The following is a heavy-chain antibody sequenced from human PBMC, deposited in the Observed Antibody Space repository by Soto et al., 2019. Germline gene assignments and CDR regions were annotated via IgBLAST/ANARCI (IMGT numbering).Heavy chain of an antibody. CDR2: IDPGDSYT. Sequence: RGESLKISCKGSGYSFTSYWISWVRQMPGKGLEWMGRIDPGDSYTNYSPSFQGHVTISADKSISTAYLQWSSLKASDTAMYYCATFTEYFDYWGQGTLVTVSS. CDR1: GYSFTSYW. V-gene: IGHV5-10-1*01. D-gene: IGHD3-3*02. CDR3: ATFTEYFDY. J-gene: IGHJ4*02.